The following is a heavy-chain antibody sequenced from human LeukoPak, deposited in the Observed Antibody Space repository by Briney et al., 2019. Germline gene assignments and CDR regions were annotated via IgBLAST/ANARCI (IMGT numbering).Heavy chain of an antibody. V-gene: IGHV3-7*01. Sequence: PGGSLRLSCAASGFTFSGYWMTWVRQAPGKGLEWVANIKGDESKKYYVDSVKGRFTISRDNAKNSLFLQMNSLRAEDTAVYYCARESSGYFYWGQGTLVTVSS. D-gene: IGHD3-22*01. CDR2: IKGDESKK. CDR1: GFTFSGYW. CDR3: ARESSGYFY. J-gene: IGHJ4*02.